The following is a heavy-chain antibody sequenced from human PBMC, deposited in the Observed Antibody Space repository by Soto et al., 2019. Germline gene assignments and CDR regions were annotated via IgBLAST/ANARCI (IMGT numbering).Heavy chain of an antibody. CDR1: GYDFTAYD. Sequence: ASVKVSCKASGYDFTAYDINWVRQASGQGREWMGWMNPINGATGTARRFQGRVSLSRNTATGTAYLELSSLRSDDTAVYYCGRGPSPRAPSGGTPYYYAMDVGGQGTTVTV. V-gene: IGHV1-8*02. CDR2: MNPINGAT. J-gene: IGHJ6*02. CDR3: GRGPSPRAPSGGTPYYYAMDV. D-gene: IGHD2-15*01.